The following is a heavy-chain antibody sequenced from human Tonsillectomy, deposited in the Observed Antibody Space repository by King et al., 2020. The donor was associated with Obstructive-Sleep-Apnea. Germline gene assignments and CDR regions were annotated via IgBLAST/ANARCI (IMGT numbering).Heavy chain of an antibody. J-gene: IGHJ3*01. CDR2: ICYNGNT. Sequence: QLQESGPGLVKPSATLSLTCNVSGGSITSYTYYWAWIRQPPGKGLEWIGTICYNGNTYYNPSLKSRVTISVDTSKNQFALELSSVTAADTAVYYCARTSHTTNYKDAFDLWGQGTMVTVSS. CDR1: GGSITSYTYY. V-gene: IGHV4-39*06. CDR3: ARTSHTTNYKDAFDL. D-gene: IGHD1-7*01.